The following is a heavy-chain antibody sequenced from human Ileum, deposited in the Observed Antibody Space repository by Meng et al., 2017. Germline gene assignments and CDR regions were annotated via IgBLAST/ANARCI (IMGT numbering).Heavy chain of an antibody. CDR2: INPKNGET. CDR1: GYDFIDSY. CDR3: VRDVTRGGY. Sequence: QVQLVQSGAEVKKPWASVKVSCKPSGYDFIDSYMHWVRQAPGQGLEWMGWINPKNGETRYVQKLRGRVTMSSDTSISTAYMELSSLTSDDTAVYYCVRDVTRGGYWGQGTLVTVSS. J-gene: IGHJ4*02. D-gene: IGHD2-2*01. V-gene: IGHV1-2*02.